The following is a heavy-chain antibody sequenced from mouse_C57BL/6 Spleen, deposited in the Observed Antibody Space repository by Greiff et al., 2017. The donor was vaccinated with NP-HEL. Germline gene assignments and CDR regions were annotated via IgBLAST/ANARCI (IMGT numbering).Heavy chain of an antibody. CDR1: GFTFSDYG. D-gene: IGHD1-1*01. Sequence: EVKLEESGGGLVKPGGSLKLSCAASGFTFSDYGMHWVRQAPEKGLEWVAYISSGSRTIYYADTVKGRFTISRDNAKNTLFLQMTSLRSEDTAMYYCARNDYYGSSYYAMDYWGQGTSVTVSS. V-gene: IGHV5-17*01. CDR2: ISSGSRTI. CDR3: ARNDYYGSSYYAMDY. J-gene: IGHJ4*01.